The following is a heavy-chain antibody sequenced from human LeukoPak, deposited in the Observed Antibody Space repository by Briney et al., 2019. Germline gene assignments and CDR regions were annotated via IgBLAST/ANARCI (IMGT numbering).Heavy chain of an antibody. J-gene: IGHJ4*02. D-gene: IGHD3-22*01. CDR1: GYTFTGYY. CDR2: FDPEDGET. Sequence: GASAKVSCKALGYTFTGYYMHWGRQAPGEGLEGMGGFDPEDGETIYAQKFQGRVTMTEDTSTDTAYMELSSLRSEDTAVYYCATAGSSGYLGRGYWGQGTLVTVSS. CDR3: ATAGSSGYLGRGY. V-gene: IGHV1-24*01.